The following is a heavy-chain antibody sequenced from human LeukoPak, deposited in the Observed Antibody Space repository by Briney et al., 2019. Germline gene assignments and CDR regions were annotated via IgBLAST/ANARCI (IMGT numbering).Heavy chain of an antibody. D-gene: IGHD1-1*01. CDR3: ARLSGTTWSFDY. Sequence: GESLQISCQGSGYSFTSYWIGWVRQMPGKGLEWMGIIYPGDSDTRYSPSLQGQVTISADKSISTAYLQWNSLKDSDTAMYYCARLSGTTWSFDYWGQGTLVTVSS. CDR1: GYSFTSYW. CDR2: IYPGDSDT. V-gene: IGHV5-51*01. J-gene: IGHJ4*02.